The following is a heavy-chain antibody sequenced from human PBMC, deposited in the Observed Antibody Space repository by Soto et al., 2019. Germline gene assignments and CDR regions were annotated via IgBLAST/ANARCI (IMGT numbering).Heavy chain of an antibody. CDR1: GLDFSSEV. J-gene: IGHJ6*02. CDR3: ARITWGRDHYYGMDV. V-gene: IGHV3-23*01. D-gene: IGHD1-26*01. Sequence: GGSLRLSCAASGLDFSSEVMCWVRQAPGKGLEWVSSISGSGRTIYHADSMRGRFAISRDNSKNSLYLQLNNLRPDDTALYYCARITWGRDHYYGMDVWGQGTTVTVSS. CDR2: ISGSGRTI.